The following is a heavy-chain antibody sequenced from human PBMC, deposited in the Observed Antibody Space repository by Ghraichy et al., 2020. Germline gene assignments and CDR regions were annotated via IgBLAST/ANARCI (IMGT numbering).Heavy chain of an antibody. CDR2: IYYTGST. D-gene: IGHD3-3*01. Sequence: SETLSLTCTVSGASISSGAYYWSWIRQHPGKGLEYFGYIYYTGSTNYNPSLQSRVTMSIDTSKNQFSLELTSVTAADTAVYYCARVPTIFGVSIHTRGPAHAFDIWGQGTMVTVSS. CDR3: ARVPTIFGVSIHTRGPAHAFDI. CDR1: GASISSGAYY. J-gene: IGHJ3*02. V-gene: IGHV4-31*03.